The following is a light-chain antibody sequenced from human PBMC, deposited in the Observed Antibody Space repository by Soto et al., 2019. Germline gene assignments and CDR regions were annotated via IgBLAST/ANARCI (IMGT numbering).Light chain of an antibody. CDR3: SSYTSSSTAV. CDR1: SSDVGGYNY. J-gene: IGLJ7*01. V-gene: IGLV2-14*01. Sequence: QLVLTQPASVSGSPGQSITISCTGTSSDVGGYNYVSWYQQHPGKAPKLMSYEVSNRPSGVSNRFSGSKSGNTASLTISGLQAEDEADYYCSSYTSSSTAVFGGGTQLTVL. CDR2: EVS.